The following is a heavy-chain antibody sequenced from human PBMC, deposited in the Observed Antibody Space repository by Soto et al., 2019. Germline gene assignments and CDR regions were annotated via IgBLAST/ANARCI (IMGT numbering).Heavy chain of an antibody. CDR3: AINMVRGVEAFDI. CDR1: GYTFTSYS. D-gene: IGHD3-10*01. CDR2: INAYNGNT. J-gene: IGHJ3*02. V-gene: IGHV1-18*01. Sequence: QVQLVQSGTEVKKPGASVKVSCKDSGYTFTSYSISWVRQAPGQGREWMGWINAYNGNTNNAQKLQGRVTMTTDTSTSTAYMELRSLISDDTAVYYCAINMVRGVEAFDIWGQGTMVTVSS.